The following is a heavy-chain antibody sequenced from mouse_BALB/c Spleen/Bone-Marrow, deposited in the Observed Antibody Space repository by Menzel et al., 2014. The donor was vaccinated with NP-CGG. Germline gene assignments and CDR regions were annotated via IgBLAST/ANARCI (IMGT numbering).Heavy chain of an antibody. CDR1: GYTFTSNT. CDR3: AREATYYAYFDY. D-gene: IGHD1-1*01. Sequence: QVQLQQSAGELARPGASVKMSCKASGYTFTSNTIQWVKQRPGQGLEWIGYINPTRGYTDYNQKFKDKTTLTAYKSSSTAYMQLSSLTSEDSAVYYCAREATYYAYFDYWGQGTILTVSS. V-gene: IGHV1-4*02. CDR2: INPTRGYT. J-gene: IGHJ2*01.